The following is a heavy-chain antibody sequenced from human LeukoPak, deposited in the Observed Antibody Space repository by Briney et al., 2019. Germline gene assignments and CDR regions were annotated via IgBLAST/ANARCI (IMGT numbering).Heavy chain of an antibody. Sequence: KPSETPSPTRTVPGDSMSSYYWDFIRQPAGKGLEWIGRIHTSWTTYYNPSLKSRITMSVDTSRNQFSLRLTSVTAADTAVYYCARGDYYDGGGRNWFDPWGQGTLVTVSS. CDR2: IHTSWTT. CDR3: ARGDYYDGGGRNWFDP. V-gene: IGHV4-4*07. J-gene: IGHJ5*02. D-gene: IGHD3-16*01. CDR1: GDSMSSYY.